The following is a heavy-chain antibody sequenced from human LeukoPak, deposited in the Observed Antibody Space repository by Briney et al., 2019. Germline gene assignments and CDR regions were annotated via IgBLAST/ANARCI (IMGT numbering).Heavy chain of an antibody. V-gene: IGHV3-11*06. Sequence: GGSLRLSCAASGFTFSDFYMSWIRQAPEKGLEWLSDISSSSTDTNYADSVKGRFTISRDNAKNSLFLQLNSLRDEDAAVYYCARDFSGSYYHSDYWGQGTLVTVSS. D-gene: IGHD1-26*01. CDR3: ARDFSGSYYHSDY. CDR1: GFTFSDFY. J-gene: IGHJ4*02. CDR2: ISSSSTDT.